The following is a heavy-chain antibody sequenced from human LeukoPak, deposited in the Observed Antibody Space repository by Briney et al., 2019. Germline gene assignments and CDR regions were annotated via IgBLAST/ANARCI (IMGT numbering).Heavy chain of an antibody. CDR2: ILGSGGST. V-gene: IGHV3-23*01. CDR3: AKYERVAGRPWYFDY. CDR1: GFTFSSYW. Sequence: LPGGSLRLSCAGSGFTFSSYWMSWVRQAPGKGLDWVSAILGSGGSTYYADSVKGRFTISRDNSKNTLYLQMNSLRAEDTAIFYCAKYERVAGRPWYFDYWGQGTLVTVSS. J-gene: IGHJ4*02. D-gene: IGHD6-19*01.